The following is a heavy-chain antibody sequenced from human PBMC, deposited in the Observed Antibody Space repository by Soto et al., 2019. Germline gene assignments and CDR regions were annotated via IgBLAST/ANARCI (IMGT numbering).Heavy chain of an antibody. D-gene: IGHD5-12*01. CDR3: ARDRGGCERIDY. J-gene: IGHJ4*02. Sequence: PSETLSLTCTVSGGSISSDDSYWSWIRQPPGKGLEWIGYIYYSGSTYYNPSLKSRVTISVDTSKNQFSLKLNSVTAADTAVYYCARDRGGCERIDYWGQGTLVTVSS. CDR1: GGSISSDDSY. CDR2: IYYSGST. V-gene: IGHV4-30-4*01.